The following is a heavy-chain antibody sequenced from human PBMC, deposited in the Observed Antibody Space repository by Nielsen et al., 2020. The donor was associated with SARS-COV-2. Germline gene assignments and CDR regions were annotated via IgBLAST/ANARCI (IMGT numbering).Heavy chain of an antibody. CDR2: IYYSGST. Sequence: SETLSLTCTVSGGSISSYYWSWIRQPPGKGLGWIGYIYYSGSTNYNPSLKSRVTISVDTSKNQFSLKLSSVTAADTAVYYCARDRGHYYGSGSYPDWFDPWGQGTLVTVSS. CDR1: GGSISSYY. CDR3: ARDRGHYYGSGSYPDWFDP. V-gene: IGHV4-59*13. J-gene: IGHJ5*02. D-gene: IGHD3-10*01.